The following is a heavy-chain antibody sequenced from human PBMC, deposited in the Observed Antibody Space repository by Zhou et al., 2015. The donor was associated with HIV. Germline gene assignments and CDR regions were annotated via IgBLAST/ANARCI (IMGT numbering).Heavy chain of an antibody. J-gene: IGHJ6*02. V-gene: IGHV1-69*06. Sequence: QVELVQSGAEVKKPGSSVKVSCKASGGTFSNHAISWVRQAPGQGLEWMGEIIPIFGTANYAQKFQGRVTITADKSTSTAYMELSSLRSEDTAVFYCASQYYDEDDYYYGMDVWGQGTTVIVSS. D-gene: IGHD2/OR15-2a*01. CDR2: IIPIFGTA. CDR1: GGTFSNHA. CDR3: ASQYYDEDDYYYGMDV.